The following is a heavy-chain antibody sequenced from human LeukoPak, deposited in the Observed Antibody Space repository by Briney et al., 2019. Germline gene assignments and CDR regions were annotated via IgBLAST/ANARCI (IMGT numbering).Heavy chain of an antibody. D-gene: IGHD6-13*01. CDR1: GFTFSSFN. V-gene: IGHV3-21*01. J-gene: IGHJ4*02. Sequence: GGSLRLSCAASGFTFSSFNMNWVRQAPGKGLEGVASIDTTSTYIFYADSVRGRFTISRDHARSSLSLQMHSLTADDTAVYYRARSRRDSAWYIDDYWGQGTLVTVSS. CDR3: ARSRRDSAWYIDDY. CDR2: IDTTSTYI.